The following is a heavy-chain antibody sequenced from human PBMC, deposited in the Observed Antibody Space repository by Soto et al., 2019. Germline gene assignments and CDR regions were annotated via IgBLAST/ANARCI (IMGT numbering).Heavy chain of an antibody. CDR2: IIPILGIA. CDR3: AREPTSSIAAAGGHQLNWFDP. CDR1: GGTFSSYT. V-gene: IGHV1-69*04. J-gene: IGHJ5*02. D-gene: IGHD6-13*01. Sequence: GASVKVSCKASGGTFSSYTISWVRQAPGQGLEWMGRIIPILGIANYAQKFQGRVTITADKSTSTAYMELSSLRSADTAVYYCAREPTSSIAAAGGHQLNWFDPWGQGTLVTVSS.